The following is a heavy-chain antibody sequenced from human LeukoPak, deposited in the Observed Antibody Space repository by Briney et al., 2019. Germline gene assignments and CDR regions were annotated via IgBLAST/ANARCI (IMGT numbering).Heavy chain of an antibody. Sequence: ASVKVSCKASGYTFTGYYIHWVRQAPGQGLEWMGWINPNSGGTNYAQKFQGRVTMTRDTSISTAYMELSRLRSDDTAVYYCARETRDYGGDNDYWGQGTLVTVSS. V-gene: IGHV1-2*02. CDR3: ARETRDYGGDNDY. J-gene: IGHJ4*02. CDR1: GYTFTGYY. D-gene: IGHD4-23*01. CDR2: INPNSGGT.